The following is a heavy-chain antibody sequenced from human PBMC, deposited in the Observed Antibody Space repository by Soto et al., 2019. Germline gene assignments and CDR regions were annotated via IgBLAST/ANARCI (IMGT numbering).Heavy chain of an antibody. Sequence: GASVKVSCKASGGTFSSYAISWVRQAPGQGLEWMGGIIPIFGTANYAQKFQGRVTITADKSTSTAYMELSSLRSEDTAVYYCARYGSGSYYEPTYYYYGMDVWGQGTTVTVSS. D-gene: IGHD3-10*01. CDR3: ARYGSGSYYEPTYYYYGMDV. CDR2: IIPIFGTA. V-gene: IGHV1-69*06. CDR1: GGTFSSYA. J-gene: IGHJ6*02.